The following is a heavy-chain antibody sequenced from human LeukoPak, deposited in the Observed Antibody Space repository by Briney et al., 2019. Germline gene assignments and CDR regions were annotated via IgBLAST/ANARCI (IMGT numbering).Heavy chain of an antibody. V-gene: IGHV1-8*01. CDR2: MNPNSDNT. D-gene: IGHD6-13*01. CDR1: GYTFTRYV. CDR3: ARAGSSWYYYYDGMDV. J-gene: IGHJ6*02. Sequence: ASVKVSCKASGYTFTRYVINWVRQATGQGRAWMGWMNPNSDNTGYAQKLQGRVTMTRNTSISTAYMELSSLRSEDTAVYYCARAGSSWYYYYDGMDVWGQGTTVTVSS.